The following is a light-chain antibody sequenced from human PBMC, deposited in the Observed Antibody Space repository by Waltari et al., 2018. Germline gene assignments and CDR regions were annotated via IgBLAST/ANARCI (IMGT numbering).Light chain of an antibody. CDR1: QSVLYSSNNKNY. CDR3: QEYYSTPLT. J-gene: IGKJ2*01. CDR2: WAS. Sequence: DIVMTQSPDSLAVFLGYRATIHCKSSQSVLYSSNNKNYLAWYQQKPGQPPKLLISWASTRESGVPDRFSGSGSGTDFTLTISSLQDEDVAVYYCQEYYSTPLTFGQGTKLEIK. V-gene: IGKV4-1*01.